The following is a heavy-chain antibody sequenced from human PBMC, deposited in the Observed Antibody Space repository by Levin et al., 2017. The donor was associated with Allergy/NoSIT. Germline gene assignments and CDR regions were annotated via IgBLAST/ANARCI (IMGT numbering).Heavy chain of an antibody. CDR3: ARDRTELTGNYEGRFDP. J-gene: IGHJ5*02. CDR1: GGSISSSNW. V-gene: IGHV4-4*02. Sequence: SETLSLTCAVSGGSISSSNWWSWVRQPPGKGLEWIGEIYHSGSTNYNPSLKSRVTISVDKSKNQFSLKLSSVTAADTAVYYCARDRTELTGNYEGRFDPWGQGTLVTVSS. D-gene: IGHD3-9*01. CDR2: IYHSGST.